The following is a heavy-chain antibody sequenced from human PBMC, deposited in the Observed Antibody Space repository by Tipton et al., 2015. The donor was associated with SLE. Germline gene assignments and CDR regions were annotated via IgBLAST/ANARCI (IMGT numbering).Heavy chain of an antibody. CDR1: DGSISSYY. V-gene: IGHV4-59*01. J-gene: IGHJ3*02. CDR2: IYYSGSS. CDR3: ARTHYYDSSGYWDDAFDI. D-gene: IGHD3-22*01. Sequence: TLSLTCTVSDGSISSYYWSWIRQPPGKGLEWIGYIYYSGSSNYNPSLKSRVTISVDTSKNQFSLKLSSVTAADTAVYYCARTHYYDSSGYWDDAFDIWGQGTMVTVSS.